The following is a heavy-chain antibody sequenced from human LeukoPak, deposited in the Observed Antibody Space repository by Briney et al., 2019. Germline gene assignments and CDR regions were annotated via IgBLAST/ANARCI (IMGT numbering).Heavy chain of an antibody. D-gene: IGHD5-24*01. CDR2: ISASGGNT. V-gene: IGHV3-23*01. J-gene: IGHJ4*02. CDR3: AKDLPGEMASQFDY. Sequence: GGSLRLSCAASGFTLSTYAMSWVRQAPGKGLEWVSLISASGGNTYYADSVKGRFTISRDNSKNTLYLQMDSLRAEDTAIYYCAKDLPGEMASQFDYWGQGTLVTVSS. CDR1: GFTLSTYA.